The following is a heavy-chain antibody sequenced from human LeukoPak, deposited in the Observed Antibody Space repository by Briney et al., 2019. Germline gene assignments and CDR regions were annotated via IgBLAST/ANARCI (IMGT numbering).Heavy chain of an antibody. Sequence: ASVKVSCKASGYTFTSYGISWVRQAPGQGLEWMGWISAYNGNTNYAQKLQGRVTMTTDTSTSTAYMELRSLRSDDTAMYYCARDDYYGSGSYYNAPFDYWGQGTLVTVSS. CDR1: GYTFTSYG. D-gene: IGHD3-10*01. CDR2: ISAYNGNT. J-gene: IGHJ4*02. CDR3: ARDDYYGSGSYYNAPFDY. V-gene: IGHV1-18*01.